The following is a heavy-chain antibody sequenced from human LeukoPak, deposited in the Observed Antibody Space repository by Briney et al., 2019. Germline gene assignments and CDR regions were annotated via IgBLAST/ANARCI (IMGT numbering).Heavy chain of an antibody. CDR3: ARDIEQQGGDVFDI. Sequence: PGGSLRLSCKASGFVFGDYYMNWIRQAPGKGLECLSYISSGTINHSNYADSVKGRFTISRDNSKNTLYLQMNSLRAEDTAVYYCARDIEQQGGDVFDIWGQGTMVAVSS. CDR2: ISSGTINHS. J-gene: IGHJ3*02. D-gene: IGHD6-13*01. V-gene: IGHV3-11*06. CDR1: GFVFGDYY.